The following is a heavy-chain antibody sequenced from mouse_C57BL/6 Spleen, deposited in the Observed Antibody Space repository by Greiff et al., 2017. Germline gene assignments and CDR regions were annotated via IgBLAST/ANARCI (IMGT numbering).Heavy chain of an antibody. CDR1: GYAFSSSW. V-gene: IGHV1-82*01. CDR2: IYPGDGDT. J-gene: IGHJ3*01. Sequence: QVQLKQSGPELVKPGASVKISCKASGYAFSSSWMNWVKQRPGKGLEWIGRIYPGDGDTNYNGKFKGKATLTADKSSSTAYMQLSSLTSEDSAVYFCAREGGYLPFAYWGQGTLVTVSA. D-gene: IGHD2-14*01. CDR3: AREGGYLPFAY.